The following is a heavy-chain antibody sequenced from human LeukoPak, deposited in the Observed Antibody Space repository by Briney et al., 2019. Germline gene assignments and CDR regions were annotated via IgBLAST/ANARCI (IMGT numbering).Heavy chain of an antibody. Sequence: SETLSLTCAVYGGSFSGYYWSWIRQPPGKGLEWIGEINHSGSTNYNPSLKSRVTISVDTSKNQFSLKLSSVTAADTAVYYCARAYYYESSGGDDAFDIWGQGTMVTVSS. D-gene: IGHD3-22*01. J-gene: IGHJ3*02. CDR1: GGSFSGYY. CDR3: ARAYYYESSGGDDAFDI. V-gene: IGHV4-34*01. CDR2: INHSGST.